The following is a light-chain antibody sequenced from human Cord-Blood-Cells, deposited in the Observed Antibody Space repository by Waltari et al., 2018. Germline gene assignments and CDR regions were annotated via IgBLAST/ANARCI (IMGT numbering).Light chain of an antibody. V-gene: IGKV3-20*01. CDR3: QQYGSSRT. Sequence: DIVLTQSPGTLSLSPGERATLSCRASQSVSSSYLAWYQQNPGQAPRLLIYGASSRATGIPDRFSGSGSGTDFTLTISRLEPEDFAVYYCQQYGSSRTFGQGTKVEIK. CDR2: GAS. J-gene: IGKJ1*01. CDR1: QSVSSSY.